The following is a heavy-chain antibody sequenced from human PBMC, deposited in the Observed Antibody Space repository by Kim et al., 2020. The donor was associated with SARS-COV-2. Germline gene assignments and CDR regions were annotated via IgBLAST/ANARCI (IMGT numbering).Heavy chain of an antibody. V-gene: IGHV3-23*01. D-gene: IGHD2-2*02. CDR3: AKGDCSSTSCYTTDY. J-gene: IGHJ4*02. Sequence: DSVGGRFTLPRDNSMNTLYLQMNSLRAEDTAIYYCAKGDCSSTSCYTTDYWGRGTLVTVSS.